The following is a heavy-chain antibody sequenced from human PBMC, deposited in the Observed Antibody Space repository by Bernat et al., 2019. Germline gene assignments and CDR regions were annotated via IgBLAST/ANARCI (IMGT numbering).Heavy chain of an antibody. D-gene: IGHD1-26*01. CDR1: GFTFSSYA. J-gene: IGHJ3*02. V-gene: IGHV3-30*01. Sequence: QVQLVESGGGVVQPGRSLRLSCAASGFTFSSYAMHWVRQAPGKGLEWVAVISYDGSNKYYADSVKGRFTISRDNSKNTLYLQMNSLRAEDTAVYYCAREGGSDAFDIWGQGTMVTVSS. CDR2: ISYDGSNK. CDR3: AREGGSDAFDI.